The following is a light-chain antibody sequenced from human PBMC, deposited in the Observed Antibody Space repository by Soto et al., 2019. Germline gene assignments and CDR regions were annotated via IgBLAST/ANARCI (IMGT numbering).Light chain of an antibody. J-gene: IGLJ1*01. V-gene: IGLV2-14*03. CDR1: HNDICTYDY. Sequence: QSVLTQPTSVSGSPGQSITISCTGNHNDICTYDYVSWHQQHPGRAPRLLIYGVTTRPSGISDRFSASKSGLTASLTISGLQPEDEADYYCSSFTSDRIYVFGPGTKVTVL. CDR2: GVT. CDR3: SSFTSDRIYV.